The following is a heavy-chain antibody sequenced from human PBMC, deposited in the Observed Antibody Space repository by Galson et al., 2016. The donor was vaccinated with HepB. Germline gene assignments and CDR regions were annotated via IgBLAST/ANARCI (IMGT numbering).Heavy chain of an antibody. CDR1: GCSLSENYW. J-gene: IGHJ4*01. D-gene: IGHD4-17*01. V-gene: IGHV4-28*01. CDR2: IHHSGGT. Sequence: SETLSLTCAVSGCSLSENYWWGWIRQPPGRGLEWIGYIHHSGGTFYTPSHKSRVTMAVDTSKNQFSLKLSSVTAVDTAMYYCARRSTYGDYDYCGQGILGTVSS. CDR3: ARRSTYGDYDY.